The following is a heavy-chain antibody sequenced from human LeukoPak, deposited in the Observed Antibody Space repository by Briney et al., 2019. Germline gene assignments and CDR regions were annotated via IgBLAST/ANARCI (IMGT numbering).Heavy chain of an antibody. Sequence: GGSLRLSCAASGFTFSSYSMNWVRQAPGKGLEWVSSISSSSSYIYYADSVKGRFTISRDNAKNSLYLQMNSLRAEDTAVYYCARANDGDKGLDPWGQGTLVTVSS. CDR1: GFTFSSYS. J-gene: IGHJ5*02. V-gene: IGHV3-21*01. D-gene: IGHD5-24*01. CDR2: ISSSSSYI. CDR3: ARANDGDKGLDP.